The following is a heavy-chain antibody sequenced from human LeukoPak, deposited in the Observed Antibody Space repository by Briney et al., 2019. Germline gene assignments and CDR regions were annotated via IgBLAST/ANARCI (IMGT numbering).Heavy chain of an antibody. J-gene: IGHJ6*03. CDR1: GGTFSSYA. V-gene: IGHV1-69*05. Sequence: ASVKDSCKASGGTFSSYAISWVRQAPGQGLAWMGVIIPIFGTADSAHKFQGRVTITTDESTSTTYMELSSLRSEDTAVYYCARALRGYSGFHYYYYYMDVWGKGTTVTVSS. CDR2: IIPIFGTA. CDR3: ARALRGYSGFHYYYYYMDV. D-gene: IGHD5-12*01.